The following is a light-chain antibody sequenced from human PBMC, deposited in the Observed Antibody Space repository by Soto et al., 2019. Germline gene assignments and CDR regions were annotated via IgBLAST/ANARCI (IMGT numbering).Light chain of an antibody. CDR1: QGISNY. V-gene: IGKV1-27*01. J-gene: IGKJ1*01. CDR2: AAS. CDR3: QEYNSAPWT. Sequence: DIQMTQSPSSLSASVGDRVTITCRASQGISNYLAWYQQKPGKVPRLLIYAASTLKSGVPSRFSGSGSGTDFTLTISSLQPGDVATYYCQEYNSAPWTCGQGTKVEIK.